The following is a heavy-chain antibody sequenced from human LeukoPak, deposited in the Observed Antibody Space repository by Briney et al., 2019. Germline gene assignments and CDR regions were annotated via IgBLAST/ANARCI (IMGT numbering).Heavy chain of an antibody. Sequence: GGSLRLSCATSGFNFDRYTIHWVRQAPGKGLEWVSLAGWAGGTTFYSDSVRGRFTISRDSGRKSVYLQMNSLTTDDTAFYFCAKEMDTMFFDYWGQGALVTVSS. CDR2: AGWAGGTT. CDR1: GFNFDRYT. V-gene: IGHV3-43*01. D-gene: IGHD3-10*02. CDR3: AKEMDTMFFDY. J-gene: IGHJ4*02.